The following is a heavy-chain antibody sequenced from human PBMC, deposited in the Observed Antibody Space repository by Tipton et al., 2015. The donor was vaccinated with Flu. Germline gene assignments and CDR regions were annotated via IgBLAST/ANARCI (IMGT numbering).Heavy chain of an antibody. CDR3: ARHTGDSVRGVIDY. Sequence: TLSLTCTVSGDSISSDYYWGWIRQFPGKGLEWIGTVSRPGSTVYNPSLKSRLTISVDTSQNQFSLRLSSVTAADTAVYYCARHTGDSVRGVIDYWGQGTLVTVSS. CDR1: GDSISSDYY. J-gene: IGHJ4*02. V-gene: IGHV4-38-2*02. D-gene: IGHD3-10*02. CDR2: VSRPGST.